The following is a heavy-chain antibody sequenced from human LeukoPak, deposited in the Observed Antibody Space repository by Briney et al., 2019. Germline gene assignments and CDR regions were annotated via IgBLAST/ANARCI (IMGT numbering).Heavy chain of an antibody. J-gene: IGHJ4*02. Sequence: ASVKVSCKASGYTFTGYYMHWVRRAPGQGLEWMGWINPNSGGTNYAQKFQGRVTMTRDTSISTAYMELSRLRSDDTAVYYCARAKRRLLGYFDYWGQGTLVTVSS. CDR1: GYTFTGYY. D-gene: IGHD3-22*01. CDR3: ARAKRRLLGYFDY. V-gene: IGHV1-2*02. CDR2: INPNSGGT.